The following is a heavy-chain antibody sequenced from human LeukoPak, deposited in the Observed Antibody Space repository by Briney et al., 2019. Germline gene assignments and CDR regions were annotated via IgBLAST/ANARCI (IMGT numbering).Heavy chain of an antibody. Sequence: GGSLRLSCTASGFTFGDYAMSWFRQAPGKGLEWVGFIRSKAYGGTTEYAASVKGRFTISRDDSKSIAYLQMNSLKTEDTAVYYCTRDKPLPLGGYPDYWGQGTLVTVSS. D-gene: IGHD3-22*01. CDR2: IRSKAYGGTT. CDR3: TRDKPLPLGGYPDY. CDR1: GFTFGDYA. V-gene: IGHV3-49*03. J-gene: IGHJ4*02.